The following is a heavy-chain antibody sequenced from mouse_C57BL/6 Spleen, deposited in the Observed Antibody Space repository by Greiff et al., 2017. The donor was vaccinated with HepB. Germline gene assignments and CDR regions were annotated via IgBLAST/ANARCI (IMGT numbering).Heavy chain of an antibody. V-gene: IGHV5-4*01. CDR1: GFTFSSYA. J-gene: IGHJ4*01. CDR2: ISDGGSYT. Sequence: EVKLVESGGGLVKPGGSLKLSCAASGFTFSSYAMSWVRQTPEKRLEWVATISDGGSYTYYPDKVKGRFTISRDNAKNNLYLQMSHLKSEDTAMYYCAREGSMDYWGQGTSVTVSS. CDR3: AREGSMDY.